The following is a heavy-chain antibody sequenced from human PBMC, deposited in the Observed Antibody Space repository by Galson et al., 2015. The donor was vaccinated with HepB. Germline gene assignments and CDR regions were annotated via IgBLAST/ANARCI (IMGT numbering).Heavy chain of an antibody. CDR3: ARGYCSGGSCYYFDY. CDR1: GGTFSSYT. D-gene: IGHD2-15*01. CDR2: IIPILGIA. V-gene: IGHV1-69*02. Sequence: SVKVSCKASGGTFSSYTISWVRQAPGQGLEWMGRIIPILGIANYAQKFQGRVTITADKSTSTAYMELSSLRSEDTAVYYCARGYCSGGSCYYFDYWGQGTLVTVSS. J-gene: IGHJ4*02.